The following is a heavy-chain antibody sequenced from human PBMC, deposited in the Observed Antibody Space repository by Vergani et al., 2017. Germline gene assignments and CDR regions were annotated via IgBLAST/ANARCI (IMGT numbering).Heavy chain of an antibody. D-gene: IGHD4-11*01. Sequence: EVQLVESGGGLVQPGGSLKLSCAASGFTFSGSAMHWVRQASGKGLEWVGRIRSKANSYATAYAASVKGRFTISRDDSKNTAYLQMNSLKTEDTAVYYCARERDYQTHAFDIWGQGTMVTVSS. CDR3: ARERDYQTHAFDI. CDR2: IRSKANSYAT. J-gene: IGHJ3*02. V-gene: IGHV3-73*01. CDR1: GFTFSGSA.